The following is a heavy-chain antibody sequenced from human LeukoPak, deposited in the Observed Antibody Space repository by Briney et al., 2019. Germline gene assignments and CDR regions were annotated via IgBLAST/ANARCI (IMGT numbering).Heavy chain of an antibody. Sequence: GGSLRLSCAASGFTFSNYWMHWVRQAPGKGLVWVSRINSDGSSTTSADSVKGRFTISRDNAKNTLYLQMNSLRAEDTAVYYCEKGGATVIDYWGQGTLVPVSS. CDR2: INSDGSST. D-gene: IGHD4-17*01. J-gene: IGHJ4*02. V-gene: IGHV3-74*01. CDR1: GFTFSNYW. CDR3: EKGGATVIDY.